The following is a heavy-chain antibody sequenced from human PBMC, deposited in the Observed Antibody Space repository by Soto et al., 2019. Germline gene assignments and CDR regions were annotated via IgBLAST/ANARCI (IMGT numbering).Heavy chain of an antibody. J-gene: IGHJ6*04. CDR3: ARTDRDFYGLYV. CDR1: GFTFRNYD. Sequence: EVQLVESGGGLVQPGGSLRLSCEASGFTFRNYDMHWVRQGTGKGLEWVSGISAAGDPDYADSVEGRFTISRENAQNSFFLQMNSLRVGDTAVYYCARTDRDFYGLYVWGKGTTVIVSS. CDR2: ISAAGDP. V-gene: IGHV3-13*05.